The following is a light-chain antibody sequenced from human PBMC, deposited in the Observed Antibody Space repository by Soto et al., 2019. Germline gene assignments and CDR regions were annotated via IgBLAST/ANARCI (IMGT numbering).Light chain of an antibody. J-gene: IGLJ1*01. CDR1: SSDVAGYNY. CDR2: EVS. CDR3: SSYTSSSTPYV. Sequence: QSVLTQPVSVSGSPGQAITISCTGTSSDVAGYNYVSWYQQHPGKAPKLMIYEVSNRPSGVSNRFSGSKSGNTASLTISGLQAEDEADYYCSSYTSSSTPYVLGTGTRSPS. V-gene: IGLV2-14*01.